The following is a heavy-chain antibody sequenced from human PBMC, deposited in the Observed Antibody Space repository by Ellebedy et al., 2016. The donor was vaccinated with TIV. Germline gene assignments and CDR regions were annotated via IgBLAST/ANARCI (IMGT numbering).Heavy chain of an antibody. J-gene: IGHJ2*01. D-gene: IGHD3-16*01. CDR1: GFTFSSHD. V-gene: IGHV3-48*02. Sequence: GESLKISCAASGFTFSSHDMNWVRQVPGKGLEWVSYIHGSTMAYADSVKGRFTISRDNAKNSLYLQMNSLRDEDTAVYYCARGRSGHGGIIDLWGRGTLVTVSS. CDR3: ARGRSGHGGIIDL. CDR2: IHGSTM.